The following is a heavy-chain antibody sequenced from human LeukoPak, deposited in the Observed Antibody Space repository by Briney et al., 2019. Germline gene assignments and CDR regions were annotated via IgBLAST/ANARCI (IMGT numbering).Heavy chain of an antibody. Sequence: PGRSLRLSCAASGFTFSSYAMHWVRQAPGKGLEYVSAISSNGGSTYYANSVKGRFTISRDNSKNTLYLQMGSLRAEDMAVYYCARDHVPSYDFWSGYYTTFDYWGQGTLVTVSS. CDR3: ARDHVPSYDFWSGYYTTFDY. J-gene: IGHJ4*02. CDR2: ISSNGGST. CDR1: GFTFSSYA. V-gene: IGHV3-64*01. D-gene: IGHD3-3*01.